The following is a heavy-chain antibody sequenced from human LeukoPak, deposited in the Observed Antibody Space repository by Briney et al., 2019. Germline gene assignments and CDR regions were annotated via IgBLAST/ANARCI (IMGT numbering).Heavy chain of an antibody. CDR1: GYTFTSYY. J-gene: IGHJ6*02. D-gene: IGHD6-6*01. CDR3: ALARPDYYYGMDV. CDR2: INPSGGST. Sequence: WASVKVSCKASGYTFTSYYMHWVRQAPGQGLEWMGIINPSGGSTSYAQKFQGRVTMTRDTSTSTVYMELSSLRSEDTAVYYCALARPDYYYGMDVWGQGTTVTVSS. V-gene: IGHV1-46*03.